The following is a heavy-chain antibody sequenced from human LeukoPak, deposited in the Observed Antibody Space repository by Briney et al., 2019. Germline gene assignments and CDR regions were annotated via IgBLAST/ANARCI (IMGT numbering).Heavy chain of an antibody. CDR1: GGSISSSSYY. Sequence: PSETLSLTCTVSGGSISSSSYYWGWIRKPPGKGLEWIGSIYYSGSTYYNPSLKSRVTISVDTSKNQFSLKLSSVTAADTAVYYCARSLIYYYYYMDVWGKGTTVTVSS. CDR2: IYYSGST. J-gene: IGHJ6*03. CDR3: ARSLIYYYYYMDV. V-gene: IGHV4-39*01.